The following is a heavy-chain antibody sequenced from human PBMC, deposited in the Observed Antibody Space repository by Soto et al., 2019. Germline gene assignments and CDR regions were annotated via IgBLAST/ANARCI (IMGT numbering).Heavy chain of an antibody. Sequence: QVQLHESGPVLVKPSQTLSLTCTVSGGSISSGGYYWSWIRQHPGKGLEWIGYMYHSGSTYYNPSLKSRVTISVDTSKNEFSLKVSSVTAADTALYYCASEYGSIDHWGQGTLVTVSS. CDR1: GGSISSGGYY. CDR2: MYHSGST. V-gene: IGHV4-31*03. J-gene: IGHJ4*02. D-gene: IGHD3-10*01. CDR3: ASEYGSIDH.